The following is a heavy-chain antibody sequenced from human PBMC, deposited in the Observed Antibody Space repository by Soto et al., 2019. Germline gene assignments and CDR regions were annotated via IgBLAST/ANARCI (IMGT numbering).Heavy chain of an antibody. Sequence: ASVKVSCKASGYTFSSYGISWVRQAPGQGLEWMGWISAYNGNTNYAQKLQGRVTMTTDTSTSTAYMEVRSLRSDDTAVYYCAWSIAAPVDLDFRAQRTLVTVSS. CDR2: ISAYNGNT. CDR3: AWSIAAPVDLDF. J-gene: IGHJ4*02. D-gene: IGHD6-6*01. CDR1: GYTFSSYG. V-gene: IGHV1-18*01.